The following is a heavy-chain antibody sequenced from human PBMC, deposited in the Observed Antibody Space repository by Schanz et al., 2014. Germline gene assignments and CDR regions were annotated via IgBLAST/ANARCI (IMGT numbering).Heavy chain of an antibody. CDR3: ARLGSPHCATSDCHHDWFGP. D-gene: IGHD1-26*01. CDR1: GGSISTYY. J-gene: IGHJ5*02. CDR2: IYYTGTT. Sequence: QVQLQESGPGVVKPSETLSLTCPVSGGSISTYYWSWIRQSPGKGLEWIGYIYYTGTTNYNPSLKSRATIQVDPPKTQLPRGLSSLPAADTAVYYCARLGSPHCATSDCHHDWFGPWGQGTLVTVSS. V-gene: IGHV4-59*08.